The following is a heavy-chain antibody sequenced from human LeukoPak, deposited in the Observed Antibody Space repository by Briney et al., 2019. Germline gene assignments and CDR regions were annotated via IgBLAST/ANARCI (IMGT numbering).Heavy chain of an antibody. D-gene: IGHD6-13*01. J-gene: IGHJ4*02. CDR3: ARPVLDYSSSWPFDY. CDR1: GFTFSSYW. Sequence: GSLRLSCAASGFTFSSYWMSWVRQAPGKGLEWVANIKQDGSEKYYVDSVQGRFTISRDNAKNSLYLQMNSLRAEDTAVYYCARPVLDYSSSWPFDYWGREPWSPSPQ. CDR2: IKQDGSEK. V-gene: IGHV3-7*01.